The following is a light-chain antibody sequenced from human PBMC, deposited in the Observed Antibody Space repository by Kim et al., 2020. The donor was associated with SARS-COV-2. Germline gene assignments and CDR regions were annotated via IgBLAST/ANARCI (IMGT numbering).Light chain of an antibody. J-gene: IGKJ2*01. CDR2: AAS. CDR1: QSVSTNY. Sequence: SPGERATLSGRASQSVSTNYLSWYQQTPGQAPSLLIYAASSRATGIPDRFSGSGSQTDFTITINGLAPEDFALYYCQQYGTSTGYTFGQGTKLEI. CDR3: QQYGTSTGYT. V-gene: IGKV3-20*01.